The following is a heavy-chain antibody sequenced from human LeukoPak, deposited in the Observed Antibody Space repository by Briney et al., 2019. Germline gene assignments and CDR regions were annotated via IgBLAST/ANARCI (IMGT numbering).Heavy chain of an antibody. CDR3: ARDKGTSYLSSFDY. CDR2: IIPIFGTA. CDR1: GGTFSSYA. D-gene: IGHD6-6*01. J-gene: IGHJ4*02. Sequence: SVKVSCKASGGTFSSYAISWVRQAPGQGLEWMGGIIPIFGTANYAQKFQGRVTITADESTSTAYMELSSLRAADTAVYYCARDKGTSYLSSFDYWGQGTLVTVSS. V-gene: IGHV1-69*13.